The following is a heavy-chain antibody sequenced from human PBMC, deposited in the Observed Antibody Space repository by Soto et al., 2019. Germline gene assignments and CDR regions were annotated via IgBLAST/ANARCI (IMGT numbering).Heavy chain of an antibody. CDR3: ARVDTPTDYSNYPYYFDY. D-gene: IGHD4-4*01. CDR2: INSDGSST. J-gene: IGHJ4*02. CDR1: GFTFSSYW. V-gene: IGHV3-74*01. Sequence: GGSLRLSCAASGFTFSSYWMHWVRQAPGKGLVWVSRINSDGSSTSYADSVKGRFTISRDNAKNTLYLQMNSLRAEDTAVYYCARVDTPTDYSNYPYYFDYWGQGTLVTVSS.